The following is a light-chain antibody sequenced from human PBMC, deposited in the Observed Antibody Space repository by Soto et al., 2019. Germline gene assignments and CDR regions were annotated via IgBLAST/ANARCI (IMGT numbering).Light chain of an antibody. V-gene: IGLV2-14*01. CDR3: FSYTSSGTYG. Sequence: QSALTQPASVSGSPGQSITISCTGTSSDVGNYKYVSWYQQHPGNAPKLMIYEASNRPSGVSNRFSGSKSGNTASLTISGLQAEDETDYYCFSYTSSGTYGFGTGTKVTVL. CDR2: EAS. J-gene: IGLJ1*01. CDR1: SSDVGNYKY.